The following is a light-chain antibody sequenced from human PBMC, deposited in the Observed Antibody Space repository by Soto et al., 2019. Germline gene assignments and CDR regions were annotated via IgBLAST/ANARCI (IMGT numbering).Light chain of an antibody. CDR2: EVS. CDR3: SSYTSSSTPFV. CDR1: SSDVGGYNY. V-gene: IGLV2-14*01. J-gene: IGLJ1*01. Sequence: QSVLTQPASVSGSPGQSITISCTGTSSDVGGYNYVSWYQQHPGKAPKLMIYEVSNRPSGVSNRLSGSKSGNTASLTISGLQAEDEDDYYCSSYTSSSTPFVFGTGTKVTVL.